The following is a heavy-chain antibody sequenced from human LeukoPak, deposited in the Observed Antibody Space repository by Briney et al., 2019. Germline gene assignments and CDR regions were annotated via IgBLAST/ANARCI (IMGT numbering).Heavy chain of an antibody. D-gene: IGHD3-16*01. V-gene: IGHV4-39*01. CDR1: GGSMNNIYY. J-gene: IGHJ4*02. Sequence: SETLSLTCNVSGGSMNNIYYWGWIRQPPGKGLEWIGNIFYSGISYYNPSLRSRVTIAIDTSKSQFSLKLTSVTAADTAVYYCARGRGGYWGQGTLVTVSS. CDR2: IFYSGIS. CDR3: ARGRGGY.